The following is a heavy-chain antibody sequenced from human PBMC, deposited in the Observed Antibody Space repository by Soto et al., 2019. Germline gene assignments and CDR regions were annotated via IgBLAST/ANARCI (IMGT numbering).Heavy chain of an antibody. J-gene: IGHJ4*02. CDR3: ARDSQYSTSWQRFDS. CDR2: VNTYNGNP. D-gene: IGHD6-13*01. V-gene: IGHV1-18*01. CDR1: GYTFTDYA. Sequence: QVQLVQSGVEVKKPGASVKVSCKASGYTFTDYAISWVREAPGRGLEWMGWVNTYNGNPNYAQIFQGRVTMTTDTSTDTAYMELRSLKSDDSAFYYCARDSQYSTSWQRFDSWGQGTLVTVSS.